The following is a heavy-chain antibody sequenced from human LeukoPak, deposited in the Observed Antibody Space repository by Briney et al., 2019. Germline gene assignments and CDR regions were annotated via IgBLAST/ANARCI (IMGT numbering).Heavy chain of an antibody. V-gene: IGHV3-20*04. Sequence: GGSLRLSCAASGFTFSDYSMNWVRQAPGKGLEWVSGINWNGGSTGYADSVKGRFTISRDNAKNSLYLQMNSLRAEDTALYYCARDGNGDYWSDYYYMDVWGKGTTVTVSS. D-gene: IGHD4-17*01. CDR3: ARDGNGDYWSDYYYMDV. CDR2: INWNGGST. CDR1: GFTFSDYS. J-gene: IGHJ6*03.